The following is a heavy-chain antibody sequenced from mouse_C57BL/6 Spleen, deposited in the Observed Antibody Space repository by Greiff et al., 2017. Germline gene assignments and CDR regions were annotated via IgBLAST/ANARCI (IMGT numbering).Heavy chain of an antibody. V-gene: IGHV1-59*01. CDR1: GYTFTSYW. Sequence: VKLQQPGAELVRPGTSVKLSCKASGYTFTSYWMHWVKQRPGQGLEWIGVIDPSDSYTTYNQKLKGKATLTVDTASSTAYMQLSSLTSEDSAVYYCARERYYCSTDYWGQGTTLTVSS. J-gene: IGHJ2*01. D-gene: IGHD1-1*01. CDR2: IDPSDSYT. CDR3: ARERYYCSTDY.